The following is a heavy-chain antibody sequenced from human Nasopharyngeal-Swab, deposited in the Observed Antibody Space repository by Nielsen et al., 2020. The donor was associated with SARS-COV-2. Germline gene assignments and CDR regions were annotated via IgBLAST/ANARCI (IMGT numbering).Heavy chain of an antibody. CDR1: GYTFTSYY. Sequence: ASVQVSCKASGYTFTSYYMHWVRQAPAQGLEWMGIINPSGGSTTYAQKFQGSVTMTRDTSTSTVYMELSSLRSEDTAVYYCARGHSRIIVVVPWRKGYFDYWGQGTLVTVSS. J-gene: IGHJ4*02. CDR3: ARGHSRIIVVVPWRKGYFDY. CDR2: INPSGGST. V-gene: IGHV1-46*01. D-gene: IGHD2-2*01.